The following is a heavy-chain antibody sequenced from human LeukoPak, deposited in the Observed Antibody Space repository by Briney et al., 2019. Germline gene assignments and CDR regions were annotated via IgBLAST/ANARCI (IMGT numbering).Heavy chain of an antibody. D-gene: IGHD1-26*01. J-gene: IGHJ3*02. CDR3: ARAYSGGAFDI. CDR2: INRDGSST. Sequence: GGSLRLSCAASGFTFSSSSMHWVRQPPGKGLVWVSLINRDGSSTLYADSVKGRFTISRDNAKNTLYLQMNSLRAEDTAVYYCARAYSGGAFDIWGQGTMVTVSS. CDR1: GFTFSSSS. V-gene: IGHV3-74*01.